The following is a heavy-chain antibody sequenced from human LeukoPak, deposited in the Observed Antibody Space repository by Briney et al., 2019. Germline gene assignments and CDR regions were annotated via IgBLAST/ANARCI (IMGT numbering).Heavy chain of an antibody. Sequence: GGSLRLSCAASRFTFSSYEMNWIRQAPGKGLEWVSSISSSSSYIYYADSVKGRFTISRDNAKNSLYLQMNSLRAEDTAVYYCARGADCSSTSCYIDFDYWGQGTLVTVSS. J-gene: IGHJ4*02. CDR3: ARGADCSSTSCYIDFDY. V-gene: IGHV3-21*01. CDR2: ISSSSSYI. D-gene: IGHD2-2*02. CDR1: RFTFSSYE.